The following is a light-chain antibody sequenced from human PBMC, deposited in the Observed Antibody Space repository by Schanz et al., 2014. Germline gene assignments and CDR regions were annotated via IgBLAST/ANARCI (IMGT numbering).Light chain of an antibody. CDR1: QSLVYSDGNTS. V-gene: IGKV2-30*01. CDR2: KVS. J-gene: IGKJ2*01. Sequence: DVVMTQSPLSLPVTLGQPASISCRSRQSLVYSDGNTSLNWFQQRPGQSPRRLIYKVSNRDSGVPDRFSGSGSGTDFTLKISRVEAEDVGVYYCMQGTHWPQTFGQGTKLEIK. CDR3: MQGTHWPQT.